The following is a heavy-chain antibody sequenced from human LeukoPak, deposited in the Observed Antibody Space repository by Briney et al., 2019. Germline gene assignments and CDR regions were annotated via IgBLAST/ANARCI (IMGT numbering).Heavy chain of an antibody. D-gene: IGHD6-19*01. V-gene: IGHV5-51*01. CDR2: IYGGDCET. J-gene: IGHJ4*02. CDR1: GYRYSEYW. CDR3: ARTTTYSSGWYGAY. Sequence: ESLKISWKGSGYRYSEYWIGWVRQLPGKGLEWVGIIYGGDCETRYSPSLQGQVTISAGKTINTAYLQWSRVKTSANAMYCCARTTTYSSGWYGAYWGQGTLVTVSS.